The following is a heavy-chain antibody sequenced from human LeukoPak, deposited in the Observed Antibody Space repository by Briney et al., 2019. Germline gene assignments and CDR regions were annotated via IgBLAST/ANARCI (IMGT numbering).Heavy chain of an antibody. CDR1: GGSISSGGYY. CDR3: ARDRPFYGMDV. V-gene: IGHV4-31*03. CDR2: IYYSGST. Sequence: SETLSLTCTVSGGSISSGGYYWSWIRQHPGKGLEWIGYIYYSGSTYYNPSLKSRVTISVDTSKNQFSLKLSSVTAADTALYYCARDRPFYGMDVWGQGTTVTVSS. J-gene: IGHJ6*02.